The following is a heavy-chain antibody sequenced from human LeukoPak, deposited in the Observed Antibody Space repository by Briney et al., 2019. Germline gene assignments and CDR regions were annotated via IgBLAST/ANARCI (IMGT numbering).Heavy chain of an antibody. V-gene: IGHV4-39*07. CDR2: IYFSGST. D-gene: IGHD2-15*01. CDR1: GGSINTSSYY. J-gene: IGHJ5*02. Sequence: SETLSLTCTVSGGSINTSSYYWGWIRQPPGKGLEWIGSIYFSGSTSYNPSLKSRVTMSVDTSKNQFSLKLNSVTAADTAIYYCARDLRVDGYCSGGTCYPPPNWFDPWGQGTLVTVSS. CDR3: ARDLRVDGYCSGGTCYPPPNWFDP.